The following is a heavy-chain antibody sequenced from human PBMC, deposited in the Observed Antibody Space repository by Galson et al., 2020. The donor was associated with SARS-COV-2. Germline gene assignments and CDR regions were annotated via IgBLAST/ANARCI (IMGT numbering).Heavy chain of an antibody. CDR2: IIPIFGTA. Sequence: SVKVSCKASGGTFSSYAISWVRQAPGQGLEWMGGIIPIFGTANYAQKFQGRVTITADKSTSTAYMELSSLRSEDTAVYYCARAEGYCSSTNCYTGAFDIWGQGTVVPVSS. CDR1: GGTFSSYA. J-gene: IGHJ3*02. V-gene: IGHV1-69*06. D-gene: IGHD2-2*02. CDR3: ARAEGYCSSTNCYTGAFDI.